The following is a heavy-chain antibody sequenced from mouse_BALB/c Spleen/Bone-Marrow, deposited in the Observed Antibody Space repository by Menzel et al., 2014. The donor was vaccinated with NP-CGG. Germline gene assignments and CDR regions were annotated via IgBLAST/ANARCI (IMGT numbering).Heavy chain of an antibody. CDR1: GFTFSSYG. CDR3: TRQRGDYAMDY. V-gene: IGHV5-9-3*01. D-gene: IGHD1-1*02. J-gene: IGHJ4*01. CDR2: ISNGGNYT. Sequence: VQLKESGGGLVKPGGSLKLSCAASGFTFSSYGVSWVRQTPEKRLEWVATISNGGNYTYYPDSVKGQFTISRDNAKNTLYLQMSSLRSEDTAMYYCTRQRGDYAMDYWGQGTSVTVSS.